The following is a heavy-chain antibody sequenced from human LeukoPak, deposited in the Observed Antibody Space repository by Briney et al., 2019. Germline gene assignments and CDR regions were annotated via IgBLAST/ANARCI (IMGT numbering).Heavy chain of an antibody. CDR2: IYHSGST. CDR1: GYSISSGYY. Sequence: SETLSLTCTVSGYSISSGYYWGWIRQPPGKGLEWIGSIYHSGSTYYNPSLKSRVAISVDTSKNQFSLKLSSVTAADTAVYYCARYYYYMDVWGKGTTVTVSS. J-gene: IGHJ6*03. V-gene: IGHV4-38-2*02. CDR3: ARYYYYMDV.